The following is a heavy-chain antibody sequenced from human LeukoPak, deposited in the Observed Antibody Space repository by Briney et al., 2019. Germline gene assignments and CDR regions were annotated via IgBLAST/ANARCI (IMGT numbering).Heavy chain of an antibody. V-gene: IGHV3-30*04. Sequence: PGGSLRLSCAASGFTFSSYAMHWVRQAPGKGLEWVAVISYDGSNKYYADSVKGRFTISRDNSKNTLYLQMNSLRAEDTAVYYCARGGDLGWFDPWGQGTLVTVSS. D-gene: IGHD2-21*02. CDR2: ISYDGSNK. J-gene: IGHJ5*02. CDR3: ARGGDLGWFDP. CDR1: GFTFSSYA.